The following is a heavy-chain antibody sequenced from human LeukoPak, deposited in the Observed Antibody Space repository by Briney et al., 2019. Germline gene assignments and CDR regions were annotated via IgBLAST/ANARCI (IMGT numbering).Heavy chain of an antibody. CDR2: ISYDGSNK. Sequence: GGSLRLSCAASGFTFSSYGMHWVRQAPGKGLEWVAVISYDGSNKYYADSVKGRFTISRDNSKDTLYLQMNSLRAEDTAVYYCAKEPSYSGSYPKDWGQGTLVTVSS. D-gene: IGHD1-26*01. CDR3: AKEPSYSGSYPKD. V-gene: IGHV3-30*18. J-gene: IGHJ4*02. CDR1: GFTFSSYG.